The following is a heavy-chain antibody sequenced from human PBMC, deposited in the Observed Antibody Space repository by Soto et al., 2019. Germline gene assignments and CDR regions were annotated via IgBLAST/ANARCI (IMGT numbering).Heavy chain of an antibody. Sequence: PGGSLRLSCAASGFTFSSYEMNWVRQAPGKGLEWISYISNSGSTIYYADSVKGRFTISRDNAKNSLYLQLNSLTAEDTAVYYCARIHPSSYAPIYWGQGTLVTVSS. V-gene: IGHV3-48*03. D-gene: IGHD2-2*01. CDR2: ISNSGSTI. J-gene: IGHJ4*02. CDR1: GFTFSSYE. CDR3: ARIHPSSYAPIY.